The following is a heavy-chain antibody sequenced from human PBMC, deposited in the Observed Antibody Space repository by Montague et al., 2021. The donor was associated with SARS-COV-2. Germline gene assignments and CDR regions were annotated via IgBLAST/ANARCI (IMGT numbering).Heavy chain of an antibody. Sequence: SETLSLTCAVYGGSFSGYHWTWIRQCPGKGLEWIGEINTSGSTNYNPSLKGRITISGDTSKNQFSLKLTSVTAADTAVYYCARGRIDVNMIVVVVAGASFYMDVWGKGTTVTVSS. J-gene: IGHJ6*03. CDR3: ARGRIDVNMIVVVVAGASFYMDV. V-gene: IGHV4-34*01. CDR2: INTSGST. CDR1: GGSFSGYH. D-gene: IGHD3-22*01.